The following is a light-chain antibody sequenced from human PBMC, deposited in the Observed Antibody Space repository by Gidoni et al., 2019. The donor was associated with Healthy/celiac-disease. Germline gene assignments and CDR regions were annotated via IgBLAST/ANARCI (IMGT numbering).Light chain of an antibody. J-gene: IGLJ3*02. V-gene: IGLV1-47*01. CDR1: SSNIGSNY. CDR3: AAWDDSLSAWV. CDR2: RNN. Sequence: QSVLTQPPSASGTPGQRVTISCSGSSSNIGSNYVYWYQQLPGTAPKLLIYRNNQRPSGVPDRFSASKSGTSASLAISGLRSEDEADYYCAAWDDSLSAWVFGGGTKLT.